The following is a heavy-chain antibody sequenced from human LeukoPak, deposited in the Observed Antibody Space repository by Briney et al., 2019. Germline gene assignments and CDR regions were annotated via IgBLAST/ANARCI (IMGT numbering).Heavy chain of an antibody. D-gene: IGHD3-16*01. CDR2: INPNSGGT. Sequence: ASVKVSCKASGYTFTGYYMHWVRQAPGQGLEWMGWINPNSGGTNYAQKFQGRVTMTRDTSISTAYMELSRLRSDDTAVYYCARDVKYASWGGYYYYMDVWGKGTTVTVSS. CDR1: GYTFTGYY. V-gene: IGHV1-2*02. CDR3: ARDVKYASWGGYYYYMDV. J-gene: IGHJ6*03.